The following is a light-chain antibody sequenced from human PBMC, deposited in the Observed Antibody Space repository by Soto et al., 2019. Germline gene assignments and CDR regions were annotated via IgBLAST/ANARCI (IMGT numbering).Light chain of an antibody. Sequence: EIVLTQSPGTLSLSPGEIANLSCRATESVVSSYLAWYQLKPGQAPRLLIYRASTRATGIPARFSGSGSGTDFTLTISGLQSEDFAVYYCQQYNNWPRTFGQGTKVDIK. V-gene: IGKV3-15*01. CDR1: ESVVSSY. J-gene: IGKJ1*01. CDR2: RAS. CDR3: QQYNNWPRT.